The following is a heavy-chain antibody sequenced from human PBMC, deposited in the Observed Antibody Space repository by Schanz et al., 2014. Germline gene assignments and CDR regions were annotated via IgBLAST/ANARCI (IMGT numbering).Heavy chain of an antibody. V-gene: IGHV3-48*01. D-gene: IGHD3-10*01. Sequence: EVQLVESGGGLVQPGGSLRLSCTASGFTFSSYSMNWVRQAPGKGLEWVSYVSRSTPDIYYADSVKGRFTMSRDNAKNTLYLQMNSLRAEDTAVYYCAKGRFGELSAFDIWGQGTMVTGSS. CDR1: GFTFSSYS. J-gene: IGHJ3*02. CDR3: AKGRFGELSAFDI. CDR2: VSRSTPDI.